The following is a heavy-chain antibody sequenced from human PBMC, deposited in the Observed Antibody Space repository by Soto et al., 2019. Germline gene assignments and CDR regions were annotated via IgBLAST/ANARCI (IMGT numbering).Heavy chain of an antibody. V-gene: IGHV3-33*01. D-gene: IGHD5-18*01. CDR2: IWYDGSNK. J-gene: IGHJ4*02. Sequence: QVQLVESGGGVVQPGRSLRLSCAASGFTFSSYGMHWVRQAPGKGLEWVAVIWYDGSNKYYAESVKGRFTISRDNSKNTLYLQMNSLKSQDTAVYHCGRDLSRGYSYGSDSWGQGTLVTVSS. CDR3: GRDLSRGYSYGSDS. CDR1: GFTFSSYG.